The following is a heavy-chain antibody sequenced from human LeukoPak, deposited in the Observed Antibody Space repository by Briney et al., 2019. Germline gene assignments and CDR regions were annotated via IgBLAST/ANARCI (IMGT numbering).Heavy chain of an antibody. V-gene: IGHV3-23*01. CDR2: ISGSGGST. J-gene: IGHJ6*02. CDR3: ARDPITMVRGEWYCGMDV. CDR1: GFTFSSYA. D-gene: IGHD3-10*01. Sequence: GGSLRLSCAASGFTFSSYAMSWVRQAPGKGLEWVSAISGSGGSTYYADSVKGRFTISRDNSKETLYLQMNSLRAEDTAVYYCARDPITMVRGEWYCGMDVWGQGTTVTVSS.